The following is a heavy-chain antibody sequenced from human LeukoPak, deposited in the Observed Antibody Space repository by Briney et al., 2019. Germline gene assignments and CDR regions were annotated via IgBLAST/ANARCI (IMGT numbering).Heavy chain of an antibody. J-gene: IGHJ4*02. CDR1: GSSLTELS. D-gene: IGHD5-18*01. Sequence: GASVKVSCTVSGSSLTELSLYWVRQAPGKGLEWMGGFDVIDAKTLYAQKLQGRVTMTEDSSTDTAYMELSSLRSDDTAFYYCAAGRPYSLLDYWGQGTLLTVSS. V-gene: IGHV1-24*01. CDR3: AAGRPYSLLDY. CDR2: FDVIDAKT.